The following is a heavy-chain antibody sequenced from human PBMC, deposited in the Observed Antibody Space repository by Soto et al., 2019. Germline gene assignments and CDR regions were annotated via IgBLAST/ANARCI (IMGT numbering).Heavy chain of an antibody. V-gene: IGHV6-1*01. CDR3: AYCRDLYGAFCANFDY. CDR2: TYYRSKWYN. Sequence: SQTLSLTCAISGDSVSSNSAAWNWIRQSPSRGLEWLGRTYYRSKWYNDYAVSVKSRITINPDTSKNQISLQLNSVTPEDTAVYYCAYCRDLYGAFCANFDYWGLGILVTVYS. CDR1: GDSVSSNSAA. D-gene: IGHD2-2*02. J-gene: IGHJ4*02.